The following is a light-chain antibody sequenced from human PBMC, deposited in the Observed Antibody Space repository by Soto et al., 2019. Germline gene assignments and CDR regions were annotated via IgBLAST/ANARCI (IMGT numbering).Light chain of an antibody. V-gene: IGKV3-15*01. CDR2: GAS. J-gene: IGKJ5*01. CDR1: QTISIN. Sequence: EIMLTQSPATLSVSPGEGAILSCRASQTISINLAWYHQKPGQAPRLLIYGASTRATDIPARFTGSGSGTEFTLTISSLQSEDFAVYYCQQYHKWPITFGQGTRLEIK. CDR3: QQYHKWPIT.